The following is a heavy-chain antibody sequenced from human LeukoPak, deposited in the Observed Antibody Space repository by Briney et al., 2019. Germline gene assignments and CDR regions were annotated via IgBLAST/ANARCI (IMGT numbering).Heavy chain of an antibody. J-gene: IGHJ4*02. CDR1: GFTFSSYV. D-gene: IGHD6-19*01. CDR3: AKETYSSGWYPYFDY. CDR2: ISGSGGST. Sequence: GGFLRLSCVASGFTFSSYVMSWVRQAPGKGLEWVSGISGSGGSTYYADSVKGRFTISRDNSKNTLFLQMNSLRAEDTAVYYCAKETYSSGWYPYFDYWGQGTLVTVSS. V-gene: IGHV3-23*01.